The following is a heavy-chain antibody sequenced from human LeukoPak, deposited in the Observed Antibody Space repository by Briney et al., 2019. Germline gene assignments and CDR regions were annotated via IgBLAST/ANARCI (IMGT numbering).Heavy chain of an antibody. CDR2: INTNTGNP. CDR1: GYTFTSYA. V-gene: IGHV7-4-1*02. CDR3: ARGVVDIAAAGTRFGPNPIAVAGLHYYYYGMDV. D-gene: IGHD6-13*01. Sequence: ASVKVSCKASGYTFTSYAMNWVRQAPGQGLEWMGWINTNTGNPTYAQGFTGRFVFSLDTSVSTAYLQISSLKAEDTAVYYCARGVVDIAAAGTRFGPNPIAVAGLHYYYYGMDVWGQGTTVTVSS. J-gene: IGHJ6*02.